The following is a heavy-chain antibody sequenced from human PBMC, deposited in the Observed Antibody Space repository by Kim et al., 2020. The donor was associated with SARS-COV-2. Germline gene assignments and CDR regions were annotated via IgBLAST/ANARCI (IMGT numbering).Heavy chain of an antibody. V-gene: IGHV5-51*01. Sequence: GESLKISCKGSGYSFTSYWIGWVRQMPGKGLEWMGIIYPGDSDTRYSPSFQGQVTISADKSISTAYLQWSSLKASDTAMYYCARGSEVTAIPGYFQHWGQGTLVTVSS. D-gene: IGHD2-21*02. J-gene: IGHJ1*01. CDR1: GYSFTSYW. CDR2: IYPGDSDT. CDR3: ARGSEVTAIPGYFQH.